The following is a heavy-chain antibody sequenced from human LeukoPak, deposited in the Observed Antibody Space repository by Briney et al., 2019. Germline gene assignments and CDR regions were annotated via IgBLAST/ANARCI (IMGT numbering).Heavy chain of an antibody. D-gene: IGHD6-19*01. CDR2: IYYSGST. CDR1: GGSISSYY. Sequence: SETLSLTCTVSGGSISSYYWSWLRQPPGKGLEWIGYIYYSGSTNYNPSLKSRVTISVDTSKNQFSLKLSSVTAADTAVYYCARDPGRWAVAGTLFGYYYGMDVWGQGTTVTVSS. CDR3: ARDPGRWAVAGTLFGYYYGMDV. V-gene: IGHV4-59*01. J-gene: IGHJ6*02.